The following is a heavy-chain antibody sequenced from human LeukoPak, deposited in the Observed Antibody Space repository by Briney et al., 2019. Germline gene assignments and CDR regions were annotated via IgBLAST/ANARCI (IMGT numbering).Heavy chain of an antibody. D-gene: IGHD3-10*01. J-gene: IGHJ4*02. CDR2: IKQDGSEK. CDR1: GFTFSTYW. V-gene: IGHV3-7*03. CDR3: ANGLFSGSYYAY. Sequence: GGSLRLSCAASGFTFSTYWMSWVRQAPGKGLEWVANIKQDGSEKYYVDSVRGRFTISKDNAKNSLYLQMNSLRAEDTAVYYCANGLFSGSYYAYWGQGALVTVSS.